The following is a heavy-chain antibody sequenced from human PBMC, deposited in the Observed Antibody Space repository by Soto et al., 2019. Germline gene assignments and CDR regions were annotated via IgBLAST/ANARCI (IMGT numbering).Heavy chain of an antibody. CDR2: INAGNGNT. Sequence: ASVKVSCKASGYTFSRYAIHWVRQAPGQRLEWMGWINAGNGNTKYSQKFEGRVTLTTDTSANTVYMELSSLRFEDTALYYCARDQQFRNWFDSWGQGTLVTSPQ. D-gene: IGHD6-13*01. CDR1: GYTFSRYA. CDR3: ARDQQFRNWFDS. V-gene: IGHV1-3*01. J-gene: IGHJ5*01.